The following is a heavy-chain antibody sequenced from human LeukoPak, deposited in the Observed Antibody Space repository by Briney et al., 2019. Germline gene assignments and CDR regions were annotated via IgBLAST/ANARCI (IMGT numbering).Heavy chain of an antibody. D-gene: IGHD3-22*01. CDR3: XXXXXSYDISGWVPFDY. Sequence: SETLSLTCTVSGNSISSGDYYWSWIRQPAGKGLEWIGRIYTSGSTTYNPSLKSRVTISGDTSENQFSLRLSSVTAADTAVYYXXXXXXSYDISGWVPFDYWGQGTLVTVSS. V-gene: IGHV4-61*02. J-gene: IGHJ4*02. CDR1: GNSISSGDYY. CDR2: IYTSGST.